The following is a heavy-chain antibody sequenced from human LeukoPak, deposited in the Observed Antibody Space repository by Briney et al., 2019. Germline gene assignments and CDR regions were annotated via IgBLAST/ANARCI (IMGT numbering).Heavy chain of an antibody. V-gene: IGHV4-39*02. Sequence: SETLSLTCTVSGGSISSSSYYWGWIRQPPGKGLEWIGSIYYSGSTYYNPSLKSRVTISVDTSKNQFSLKLSSVTAADTAVYYCARDFSYDSSGAFDIWGQGTMVTVS. D-gene: IGHD3-22*01. CDR1: GGSISSSSYY. CDR3: ARDFSYDSSGAFDI. CDR2: IYYSGST. J-gene: IGHJ3*02.